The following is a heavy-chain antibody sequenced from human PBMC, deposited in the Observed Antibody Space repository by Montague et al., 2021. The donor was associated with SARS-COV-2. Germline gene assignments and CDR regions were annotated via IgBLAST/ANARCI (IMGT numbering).Heavy chain of an antibody. V-gene: IGHV3-23*01. CDR2: ISGIGSST. CDR1: VLSFSSYA. D-gene: IGHD3-9*01. J-gene: IGHJ4*02. CDR3: ARFLNFDSFIGPPVDYFDY. Sequence: SLRLSCAASVLSFSSYAMTWVRQAPGKGLEWGSAISGIGSSTYYADSVRGRFTISRDNSKNTLYLQMNSLRAEDTALYYCARFLNFDSFIGPPVDYFDYWGQGTLVTVSS.